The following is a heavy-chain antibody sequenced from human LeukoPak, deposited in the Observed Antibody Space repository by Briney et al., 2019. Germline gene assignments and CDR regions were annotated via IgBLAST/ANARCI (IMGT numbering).Heavy chain of an antibody. CDR1: GYTFTSYY. CDR2: VNPSGGTT. Sequence: GASVTVSCKASGYTFTSYYLHWMRQAPGQGLEWMGLVNPSGGTTNYAQKFQGRVTLTRDTSTSTVYMVLSSLRSEDTAVYYCARDRGGVGANFLGYGMDVWGQGATVTVSS. CDR3: ARDRGGVGANFLGYGMDV. V-gene: IGHV1-46*01. D-gene: IGHD1-26*01. J-gene: IGHJ6*02.